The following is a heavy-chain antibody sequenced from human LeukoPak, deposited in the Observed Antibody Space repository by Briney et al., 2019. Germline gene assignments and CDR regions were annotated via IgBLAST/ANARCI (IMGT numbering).Heavy chain of an antibody. CDR2: LSGRGSSV. CDR1: GFTFSNNG. D-gene: IGHD2-8*01. J-gene: IGHJ5*02. CDR3: AKGLNWFDP. V-gene: IGHV3-23*01. Sequence: PGGSLRLSCVVSGFTFSNNGMSWVRQAPGKGLEWVSGLSGRGSSVYYADSVRGRLTISRDNSRNTLYLQLDSLRADDTAVYYCAKGLNWFDPWGQGTLVTVSS.